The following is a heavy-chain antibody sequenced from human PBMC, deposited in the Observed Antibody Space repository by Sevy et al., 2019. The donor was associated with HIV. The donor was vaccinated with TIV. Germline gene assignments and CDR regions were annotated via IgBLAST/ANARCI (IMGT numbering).Heavy chain of an antibody. CDR2: IYFTGNT. CDR3: ARDSASRPGVLDY. CDR1: GGSSSSYF. Sequence: SETLSLTCSVSGGSSSSYFWTWVRQSPGKGLEWIGHIYFTGNTDYSPSLKIRVPLSLDTSKSQFSLPLKSVTAADTAIYFWARDSASRPGVLDYWGQGTLVTVSS. J-gene: IGHJ4*02. D-gene: IGHD6-6*01. V-gene: IGHV4-59*01.